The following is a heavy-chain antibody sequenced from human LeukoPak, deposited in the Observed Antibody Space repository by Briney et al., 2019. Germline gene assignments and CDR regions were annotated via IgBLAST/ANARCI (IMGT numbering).Heavy chain of an antibody. Sequence: ASVKVSCKASGGTFSSYAISWVRQAPGQGLEWMGGIIPIFGTANYAQKFQGRVTITAGESTSTAYMELSSLRSEDTAVYYCARAFGAPYYYGSGSYYWWGQGTLVTVSS. CDR1: GGTFSSYA. CDR3: ARAFGAPYYYGSGSYYW. V-gene: IGHV1-69*13. J-gene: IGHJ4*02. D-gene: IGHD3-10*01. CDR2: IIPIFGTA.